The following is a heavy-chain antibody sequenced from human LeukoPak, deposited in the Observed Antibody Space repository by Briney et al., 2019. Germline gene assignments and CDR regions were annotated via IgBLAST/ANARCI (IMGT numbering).Heavy chain of an antibody. V-gene: IGHV4-59*01. CDR2: IYYSGST. D-gene: IGHD2-21*02. J-gene: IGHJ2*01. CDR3: ARAWGSYCGGDCKNWYFDR. Sequence: SETLSLTCTVSGGSISGYYWSWFRQPPGKGLEGMGYIYYSGSTNYNPSLKSRVTISVDTSKSQFSLKLSSVTAADTAVDYCARAWGSYCGGDCKNWYFDRWGRGALVTVAS. CDR1: GGSISGYY.